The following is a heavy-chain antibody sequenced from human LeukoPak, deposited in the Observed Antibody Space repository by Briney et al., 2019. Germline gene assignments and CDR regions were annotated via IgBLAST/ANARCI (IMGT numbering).Heavy chain of an antibody. D-gene: IGHD5-24*01. V-gene: IGHV4-34*01. CDR1: GGSSSGYY. J-gene: IGHJ6*02. CDR2: IDHSGST. CDR3: ARVSRDGYNWDLYGMDV. Sequence: SETLSLTCAVYGGSSSGYYWSWIRQPPGKGLEWIGEIDHSGSTNYNPSLKSRVTISVDTSKNQFSLKLSSVTAADTAVYYCARVSRDGYNWDLYGMDVWGQGTTVTVSS.